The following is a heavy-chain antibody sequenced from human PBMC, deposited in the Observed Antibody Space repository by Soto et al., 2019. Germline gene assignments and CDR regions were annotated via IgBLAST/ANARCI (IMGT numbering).Heavy chain of an antibody. CDR1: GYTFTSYD. J-gene: IGHJ6*02. CDR2: MNPNSGNT. CDR3: ARWPDGYYYYGMDV. V-gene: IGHV1-8*01. Sequence: QVQLVQSGAEVKKPGASVKVSCKASGYTFTSYDINWVRQATGQGLEWMGWMNPNSGNTGYAQKFQGRVNMTRNTSISTAYMELSSQRSEDTAVYYCARWPDGYYYYGMDVWGQGTTVTVSS.